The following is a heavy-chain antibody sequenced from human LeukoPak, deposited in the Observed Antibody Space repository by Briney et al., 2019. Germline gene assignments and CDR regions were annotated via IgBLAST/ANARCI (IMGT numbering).Heavy chain of an antibody. V-gene: IGHV3-15*07. J-gene: IGHJ6*02. D-gene: IGHD1-1*01. CDR3: TTDPVVPTTNSFYCGMDV. CDR2: IKNKIDGGTI. Sequence: GGSLRLSCAASGFTFTNAWMNWVRQAPGKGLEWVGRIKNKIDGGTIDYAAPVKYRFTISRDDSQDTLYLQMDSLKTEETAVYYCTTDPVVPTTNSFYCGMDVWGQGTTVTVSS. CDR1: GFTFTNAW.